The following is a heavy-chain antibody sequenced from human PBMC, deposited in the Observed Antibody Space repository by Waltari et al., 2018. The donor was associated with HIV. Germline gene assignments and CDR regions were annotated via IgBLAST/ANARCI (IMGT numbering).Heavy chain of an antibody. Sequence: QVQLRESGPGLVKPSETLSLTCTVSGASISSGNFYWSWIRQQPEKGLGWLGNIPYQGVTYNNPSLKNPISISADTSNNQFSLRLNSVTAADTAVYYCARVRLNPRGYFDNWGQGTQVTVSS. CDR1: GASISSGNFY. J-gene: IGHJ4*02. CDR3: ARVRLNPRGYFDN. CDR2: IPYQGVT. V-gene: IGHV4-31*01. D-gene: IGHD3-16*01.